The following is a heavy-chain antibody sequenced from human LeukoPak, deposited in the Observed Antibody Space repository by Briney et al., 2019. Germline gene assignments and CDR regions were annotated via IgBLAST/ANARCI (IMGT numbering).Heavy chain of an antibody. Sequence: ASVKVSCKAPGYTFTSYYMHWVRQAPGQGLEWMGIINPSGGSTSYAQKFQGRVTMTRDTSTSTVYMELSSLRSEDTAVYYCARGRRDTIFGVVIPFDYWGQGTLVTVSS. CDR2: INPSGGST. V-gene: IGHV1-46*01. CDR1: GYTFTSYY. CDR3: ARGRRDTIFGVVIPFDY. J-gene: IGHJ4*02. D-gene: IGHD3-3*01.